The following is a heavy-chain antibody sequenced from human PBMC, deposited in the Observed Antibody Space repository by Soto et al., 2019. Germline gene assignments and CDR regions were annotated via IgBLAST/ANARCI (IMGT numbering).Heavy chain of an antibody. V-gene: IGHV4-59*01. CDR1: GGSIRSFY. CDR2: IFYSGGT. D-gene: IGHD6-13*01. Sequence: PSVLKSVPKTVSGGSIRSFYWRWIRQTQGKTLEWIGYIFYSGGTNYNPSLKSRVTISVDTSKNQFSLKLSSVTAADTAVYYCGISNPGYSSVWYGYYFDYWGQRTLVTVS. CDR3: GISNPGYSSVWYGYYFDY. J-gene: IGHJ4*02.